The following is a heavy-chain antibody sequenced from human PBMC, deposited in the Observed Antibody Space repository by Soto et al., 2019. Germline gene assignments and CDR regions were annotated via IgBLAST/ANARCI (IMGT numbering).Heavy chain of an antibody. CDR3: ARSRPNYYGSGIYYYGMDV. CDR1: GYTFTSYA. V-gene: IGHV1-3*01. J-gene: IGHJ6*02. Sequence: VSVKVSCKASGYTFTSYAMHWVRQAPGQRLEWMGWINAGNGNTKYSQKFQGRVTITRDTSASTAYMELSSLISEDTAVYYCARSRPNYYGSGIYYYGMDVWGQGTTVTVSS. D-gene: IGHD3-10*01. CDR2: INAGNGNT.